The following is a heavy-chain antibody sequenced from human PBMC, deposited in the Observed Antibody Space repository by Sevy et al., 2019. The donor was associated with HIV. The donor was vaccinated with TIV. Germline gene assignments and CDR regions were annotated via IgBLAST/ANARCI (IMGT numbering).Heavy chain of an antibody. CDR1: GDSISTYY. J-gene: IGHJ2*01. V-gene: IGHV4-59*01. D-gene: IGHD3-22*01. Sequence: SETLSLTCTVSGDSISTYYWSWVRQPPGKALEWIGYFYYIGSANYNPSLKSRVTISGDTSKNQFSLKLSSVTAADTAVYYCARGDSLHWYFDLWGRGTLVTVSS. CDR3: ARGDSLHWYFDL. CDR2: FYYIGSA.